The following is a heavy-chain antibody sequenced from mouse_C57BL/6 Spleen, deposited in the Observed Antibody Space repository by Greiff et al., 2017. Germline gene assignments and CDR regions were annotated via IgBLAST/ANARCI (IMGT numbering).Heavy chain of an antibody. Sequence: QVHVQQSGAELVRPGTSVKVSCKASGYAFTNYLIEWVKQRPGQGLEWIGVINPGSGGTNYNEKFKGKATLTADKSSSTAYMQLSSLTSEDSAVYFCAGGVPKGDWFAYWGQGTLVTVSA. CDR2: INPGSGGT. D-gene: IGHD1-1*02. V-gene: IGHV1-54*01. CDR3: AGGVPKGDWFAY. CDR1: GYAFTNYL. J-gene: IGHJ3*01.